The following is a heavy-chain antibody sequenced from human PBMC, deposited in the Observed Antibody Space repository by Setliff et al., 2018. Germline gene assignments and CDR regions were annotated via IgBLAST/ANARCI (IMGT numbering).Heavy chain of an antibody. CDR3: ARDNPIVGATDY. V-gene: IGHV4-4*07. Sequence: SETLSLTCAVYGDSFSDYYWSWIRQPAGKGLEWVGRLHTSGSTNYNPSLKSRVTISVDTSKNQFSLNLSSVTAADTAVYFCARDNPIVGATDYWGQGILVTVSS. CDR2: LHTSGST. D-gene: IGHD1-26*01. J-gene: IGHJ4*02. CDR1: GDSFSDYY.